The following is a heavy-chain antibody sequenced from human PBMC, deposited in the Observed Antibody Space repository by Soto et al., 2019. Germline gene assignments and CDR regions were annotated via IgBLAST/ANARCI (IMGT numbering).Heavy chain of an antibody. CDR3: ARDRIAVAGTDAFDI. J-gene: IGHJ3*02. Sequence: PGGSLRLSCAASGFTFSSYAMHWVRQAPGKGLEWVAVISYDGSNKYYADSVKGRFTISRDNSKNTLYLQMNSLRAEDTAVYYCARDRIAVAGTDAFDIWGQGTMVTVSS. D-gene: IGHD6-19*01. CDR1: GFTFSSYA. V-gene: IGHV3-30-3*01. CDR2: ISYDGSNK.